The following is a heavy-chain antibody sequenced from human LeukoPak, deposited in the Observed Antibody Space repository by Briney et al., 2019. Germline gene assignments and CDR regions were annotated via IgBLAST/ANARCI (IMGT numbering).Heavy chain of an antibody. CDR2: IYYTGPT. Sequence: SETLSLTCTVSGGSISSDGYYWSWIRQLPGKGLEWIAYIYYTGPTYYNPSLQSRVSISIDTSKNQFSLKLNSVTAADTAVYYCARAGHYRFDPWGQGTLVTVSS. CDR3: ARAGHYRFDP. V-gene: IGHV4-31*03. J-gene: IGHJ5*02. CDR1: GGSISSDGYY. D-gene: IGHD4-11*01.